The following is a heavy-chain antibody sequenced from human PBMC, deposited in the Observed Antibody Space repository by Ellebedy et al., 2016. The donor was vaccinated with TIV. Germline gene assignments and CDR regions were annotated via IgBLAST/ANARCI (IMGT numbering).Heavy chain of an antibody. D-gene: IGHD1-26*01. CDR3: TRGGLQWEPHAIDC. CDR2: IWYDGSNK. V-gene: IGHV3-33*01. J-gene: IGHJ4*02. Sequence: GGSLRLXXAASGFTFSSYGMHWVRQAPGKGLEWVAVIWYDGSNKYYADAVKGRFTISRDNSKNTLYLQMNTLRAGDTGVYFCTRGGLQWEPHAIDCWGQGTQVTVSS. CDR1: GFTFSSYG.